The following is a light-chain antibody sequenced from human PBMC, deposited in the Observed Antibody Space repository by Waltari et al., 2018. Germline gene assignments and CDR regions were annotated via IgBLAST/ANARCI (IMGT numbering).Light chain of an antibody. J-gene: IGLJ3*02. V-gene: IGLV2-23*02. CDR1: SSDVGNYNL. CDR3: CSYAGRTTWV. Sequence: QSALTQPASVSGSPGQSITISCTGTSSDVGNYNLVSWYQQHPGRAPKLIIYAVRRRPSGVSKRFYGSKSANTASLTVSGLQAEDEADYYCCSYAGRTTWVFGGGTNLTVL. CDR2: AVR.